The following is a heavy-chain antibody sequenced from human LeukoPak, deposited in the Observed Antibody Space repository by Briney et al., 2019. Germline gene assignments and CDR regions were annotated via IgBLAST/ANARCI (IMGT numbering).Heavy chain of an antibody. V-gene: IGHV1-69*01. Sequence: SVKVSCKASGGTFSSYAISWVRQAPGQGLEWMGGIIPIFGTANYAQKFQGRVTITADESTSTAYMELSSLRSEDTAVYYCARGGDYDSRGLVDYWGQGTLVTVSS. CDR2: IIPIFGTA. J-gene: IGHJ4*02. D-gene: IGHD3-22*01. CDR3: ARGGDYDSRGLVDY. CDR1: GGTFSSYA.